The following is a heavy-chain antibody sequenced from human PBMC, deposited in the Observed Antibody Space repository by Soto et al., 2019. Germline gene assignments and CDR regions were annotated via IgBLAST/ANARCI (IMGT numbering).Heavy chain of an antibody. Sequence: QVQLVESGGGVVQPGRSLRLSCAASGFTFSSYGMHWVRQAPGKGLEWVADISYDGSNKYYADSVKGRFTISRDNSKNTVYLQMHSLRAEDTAVYYCAKEWGLQWLAYFDYWGQGTLVTVSS. CDR2: ISYDGSNK. D-gene: IGHD6-19*01. CDR1: GFTFSSYG. V-gene: IGHV3-30*18. J-gene: IGHJ4*02. CDR3: AKEWGLQWLAYFDY.